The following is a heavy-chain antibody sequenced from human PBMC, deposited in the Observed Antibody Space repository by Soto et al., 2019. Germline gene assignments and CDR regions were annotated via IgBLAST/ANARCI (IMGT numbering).Heavy chain of an antibody. D-gene: IGHD4-17*01. CDR1: GFIFSTYA. CDR2: ISNSGGST. J-gene: IGHJ3*02. Sequence: GGSLRLSCAASGFIFSTYAMNWVRQAPGKGLEWVSAISNSGGSTFYAESVRGRFTISRDNSINTLYLQMSSLRTEDTAVYYCAHPRGYGVFDAVDIWGQGTLVTVSS. V-gene: IGHV3-23*01. CDR3: AHPRGYGVFDAVDI.